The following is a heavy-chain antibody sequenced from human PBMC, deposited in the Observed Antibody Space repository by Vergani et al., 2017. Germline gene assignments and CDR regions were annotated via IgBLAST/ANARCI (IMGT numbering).Heavy chain of an antibody. CDR1: GASVNSYY. V-gene: IGHV4-59*02. D-gene: IGHD3-10*01. Sequence: QVQLQESGPGLVKPSETLSLTCTVSGASVNSYYWSWIRQPTGKGLEWMGYVSFRGDTLYDPPVKGRLTISLNTSSNQFSLYLTSVTSADTAVYYCARSRIYYGAGSPDYWGQGTLVTVSS. CDR3: ARSRIYYGAGSPDY. CDR2: VSFRGDT. J-gene: IGHJ4*02.